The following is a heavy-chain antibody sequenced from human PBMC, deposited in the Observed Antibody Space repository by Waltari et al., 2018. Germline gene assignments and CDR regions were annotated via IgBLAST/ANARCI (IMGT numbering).Heavy chain of an antibody. Sequence: QVQLVQSGAEVKKPGASVKVSCKASGYTFTDYYIHCLRQAPGQGLEWLGWISPNSGGTDYAEKFQGRVTMTKDTSLSTAYMELTRLRSDDTAVYYCARVSGDWLLPYYYYGMGVWGQGTTVTVSS. V-gene: IGHV1-2*02. CDR1: GYTFTDYY. CDR2: ISPNSGGT. D-gene: IGHD3-9*01. CDR3: ARVSGDWLLPYYYYGMGV. J-gene: IGHJ6*02.